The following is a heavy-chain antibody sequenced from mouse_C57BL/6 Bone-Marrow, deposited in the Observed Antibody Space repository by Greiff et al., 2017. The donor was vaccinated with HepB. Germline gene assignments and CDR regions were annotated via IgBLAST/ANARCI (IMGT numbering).Heavy chain of an antibody. V-gene: IGHV1-82*01. J-gene: IGHJ4*01. CDR1: GYAFSSSW. Sequence: VKVVESGPELVKPGASVKISCKASGYAFSSSWMNWVKQRPGKGLEWIGRIYPGDGDTNYNGKFKGKATLTADKSSSTAYMQLSSLTSEDSAVYFCARESFTTAAAMDYWGQGTSVTVSS. CDR2: IYPGDGDT. D-gene: IGHD1-2*01. CDR3: ARESFTTAAAMDY.